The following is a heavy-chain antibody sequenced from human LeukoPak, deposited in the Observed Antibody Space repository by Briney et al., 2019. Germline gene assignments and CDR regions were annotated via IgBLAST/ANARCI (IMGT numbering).Heavy chain of an antibody. CDR1: GFTFSSYT. D-gene: IGHD3/OR15-3a*01. CDR2: ISGSVVST. Sequence: GGSERLLCGASGFTFSSYTMLWVRQARGKGLEGVCAISGSVVSTYYADYVKGRFTHSREKSKNTLYLQINSLRAEDTAVYNCAKQWRGTGDAFDIWGQGTMVTVSS. J-gene: IGHJ3*02. CDR3: AKQWRGTGDAFDI. V-gene: IGHV3-23*01.